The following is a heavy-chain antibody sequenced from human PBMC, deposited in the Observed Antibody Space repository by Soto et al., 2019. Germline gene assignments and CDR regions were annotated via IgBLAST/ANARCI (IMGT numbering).Heavy chain of an antibody. CDR3: VRDNIVGGMDLFDY. CDR1: GDSVSSNSVT. Sequence: SQTLSLTCAISGDSVSSNSVTWHWIRQSPSRGLEWLGRTYYRSKWYNDYAMSVKSRITINPDTSKNQISLQVNSVTPEDTAAYYCVRDNIVGGMDLFDYWGQGTLVTVSS. V-gene: IGHV6-1*01. J-gene: IGHJ4*02. D-gene: IGHD1-26*01. CDR2: TYYRSKWYN.